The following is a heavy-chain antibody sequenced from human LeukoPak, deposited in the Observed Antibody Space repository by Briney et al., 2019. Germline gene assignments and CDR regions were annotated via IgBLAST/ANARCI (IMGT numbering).Heavy chain of an antibody. Sequence: GGSLRLSCAASGFTFSDYYMSWIRQAPGKGLEWVSYISSSSSYTNYADSVKGRFTISRDNAKNSLYLQMNSLRAEDTAVYYCVSLSGSYYSAYNWFDPWGQGTLVTVSS. V-gene: IGHV3-11*03. CDR3: VSLSGSYYSAYNWFDP. CDR2: ISSSSSYT. J-gene: IGHJ5*02. D-gene: IGHD1-26*01. CDR1: GFTFSDYY.